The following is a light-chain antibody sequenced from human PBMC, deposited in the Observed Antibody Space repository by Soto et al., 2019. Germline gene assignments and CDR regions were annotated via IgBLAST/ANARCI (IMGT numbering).Light chain of an antibody. CDR3: QQHSDWPLS. V-gene: IGKV3-11*01. CDR1: QSFSSY. J-gene: IGKJ4*01. CDR2: DAA. Sequence: DIVLTQSPATLPLSPGETATLSCRASQSFSSYLAWYQHKPGQAPRLLIYDAANRATGIPARFSGCGYGPDLTLTISRVEPEDCAVYYCQQHSDWPLSCGGGTKVEIK.